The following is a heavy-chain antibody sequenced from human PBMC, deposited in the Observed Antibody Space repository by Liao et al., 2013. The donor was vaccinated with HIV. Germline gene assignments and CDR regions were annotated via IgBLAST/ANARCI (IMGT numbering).Heavy chain of an antibody. D-gene: IGHD3-22*01. V-gene: IGHV4-34*01. CDR2: INHSGST. CDR3: ARDSITMIVVPIFKTRNWYFDL. J-gene: IGHJ2*01. Sequence: QLQLQQWGAGLLKPSETLSLTCAVYGGSFSGYSWSWIRQPPGKGLEWIGEINHSGSTNYNPSLKSRVTISVDTSKNQFSLKLSSVTAADTAVYYCARDSITMIVVPIFKTRNWYFDLWGRGTLVTVSS. CDR1: GGSFSGYS.